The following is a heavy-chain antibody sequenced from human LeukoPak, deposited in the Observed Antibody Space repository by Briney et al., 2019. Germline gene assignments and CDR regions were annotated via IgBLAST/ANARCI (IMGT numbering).Heavy chain of an antibody. D-gene: IGHD3-16*01. V-gene: IGHV3-53*01. CDR3: ARLRWGYYFDY. CDR2: IYSGGST. CDR1: GFTFSSYA. Sequence: GGSLRLSCAASGFTFSSYAMSWVRQAPGKGLEWVSVIYSGGSTYYADSVKGQFTISRDNSKNTLYLQMNSLRAEDTAVYYCARLRWGYYFDYWGQGTLVTVSS. J-gene: IGHJ4*02.